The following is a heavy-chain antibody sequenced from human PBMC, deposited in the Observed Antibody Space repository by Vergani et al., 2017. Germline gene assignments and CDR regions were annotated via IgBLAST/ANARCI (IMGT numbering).Heavy chain of an antibody. CDR1: GESFSSFY. CDR2: IYTSGST. Sequence: QVQLQQWGAGVVKPSGTLSLTCAVFGESFSSFYWSWIRQPAGKGLEWIGRIYTSGSTNYNPSLKSRVTISVDTSKNQFSLKLSSVTAADTAVYYCARAPVLRYFDWLAPEQYYFDYWGQGTLVTVSS. D-gene: IGHD3-9*01. CDR3: ARAPVLRYFDWLAPEQYYFDY. J-gene: IGHJ4*02. V-gene: IGHV4-59*10.